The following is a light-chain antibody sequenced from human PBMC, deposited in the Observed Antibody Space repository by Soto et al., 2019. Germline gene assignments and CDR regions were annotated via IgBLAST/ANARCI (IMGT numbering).Light chain of an antibody. CDR1: QSISSW. Sequence: DIQMTQSPSTLCASVGARLTITGRASQSISSWLAWYQQKPGKAPKVLIYDDSNLESGVPSRFSGSGSGTEFTLTISSLQPNDFATYYCQQYKSYWTFGQGTKVDIK. V-gene: IGKV1-5*01. CDR2: DDS. CDR3: QQYKSYWT. J-gene: IGKJ1*01.